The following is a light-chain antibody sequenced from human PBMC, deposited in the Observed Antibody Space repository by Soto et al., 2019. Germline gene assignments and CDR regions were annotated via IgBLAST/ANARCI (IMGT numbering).Light chain of an antibody. V-gene: IGKV1-5*01. J-gene: IGKJ1*01. CDR3: QQYENYWT. CDR1: QSISSW. Sequence: DIQMTQSPSTLSATAGDRVTITCRASQSISSWLAWYQHKPGKAPKLLIYDASNLDSGVPSRFSGSGSGTEFSLPISNLQPDDCATYYCQQYENYWTFGQGTRVEIK. CDR2: DAS.